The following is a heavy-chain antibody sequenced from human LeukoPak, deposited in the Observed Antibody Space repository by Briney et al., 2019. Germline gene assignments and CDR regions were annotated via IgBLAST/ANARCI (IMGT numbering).Heavy chain of an antibody. J-gene: IGHJ5*02. CDR1: GYTFTSYY. CDR3: ARGLPGRVHDNSKRGLFDP. D-gene: IGHD3-22*01. CDR2: INTNGGST. Sequence: ASVKVSCKASGYTFTSYYMHWVRQAPGPGLEWLGIINTNGGSTSYSPKFQGRITMTRDTSTTTVYMDLSSLRSEDTATYYCARGLPGRVHDNSKRGLFDPWGQGTLVTVSS. V-gene: IGHV1-46*01.